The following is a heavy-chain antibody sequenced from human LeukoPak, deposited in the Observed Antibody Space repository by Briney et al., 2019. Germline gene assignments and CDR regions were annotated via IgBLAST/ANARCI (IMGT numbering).Heavy chain of an antibody. Sequence: GGSLRLSCAASGFTFSSYSMNWVRQAPGKGLEWVSYISSSSRTTYYADSVQGRFSIFRDNAENSLYLQMDSLRDEDTAVYYCTRSYYYASGSYSGAFDMWGQGTMVTVSS. CDR3: TRSYYYASGSYSGAFDM. CDR2: ISSSSRTT. D-gene: IGHD3-10*01. CDR1: GFTFSSYS. V-gene: IGHV3-48*02. J-gene: IGHJ3*02.